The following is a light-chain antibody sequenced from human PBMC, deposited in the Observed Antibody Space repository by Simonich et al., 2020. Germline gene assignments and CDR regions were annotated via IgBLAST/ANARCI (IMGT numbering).Light chain of an antibody. CDR2: EGS. CDR3: CSYAGSSTVV. V-gene: IGLV2-23*01. CDR1: SSDVGSYNL. J-gene: IGLJ2*01. Sequence: QSALTQPASVSGSPGQSITISCPGTSSDVGSYNLVSWYQQHPGKAPKLMIYEGSKRPSGVSNRFSGSKSGNTAFLTISGLQAEDEADYYCCSYAGSSTVVFGGGTKLTVL.